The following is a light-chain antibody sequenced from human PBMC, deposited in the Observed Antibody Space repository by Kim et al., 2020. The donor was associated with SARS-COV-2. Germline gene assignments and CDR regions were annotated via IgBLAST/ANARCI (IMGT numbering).Light chain of an antibody. CDR3: QTWGTGGV. J-gene: IGLJ3*02. CDR1: SGHSSYA. Sequence: GASVTLTCALSSGHSSYAIAWHQQHPEKGPRYLMRLTGDGSHSKGDGIPDRFSGSSSGAERYLTISNLQSEDEADYYCQTWGTGGVFGGGTQLTVL. V-gene: IGLV4-69*01. CDR2: LTGDGSH.